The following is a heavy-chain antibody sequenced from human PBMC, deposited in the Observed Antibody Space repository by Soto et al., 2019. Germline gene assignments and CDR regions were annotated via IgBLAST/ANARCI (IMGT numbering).Heavy chain of an antibody. V-gene: IGHV4-30-2*01. Sequence: QLQLQESGSGLVKPSQTLSLTCAVSGGSISSGGYSWSWIRQPPGKGLEWIGYIYHSGSTYYNPSLKSRVTISVDRSKNQFSLKLSSVTAADTAVYYCAREYCSGGSCYSGWFDPWGQGTLVTVSS. CDR2: IYHSGST. J-gene: IGHJ5*02. CDR3: AREYCSGGSCYSGWFDP. CDR1: GGSISSGGYS. D-gene: IGHD2-15*01.